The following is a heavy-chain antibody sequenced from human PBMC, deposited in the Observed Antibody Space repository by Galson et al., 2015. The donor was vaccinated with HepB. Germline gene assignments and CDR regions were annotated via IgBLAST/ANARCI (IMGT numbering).Heavy chain of an antibody. CDR2: ISYDGTNI. V-gene: IGHV3-30*18. CDR3: AKEFSTPYYFDY. J-gene: IGHJ4*02. CDR1: GFSFGHYG. Sequence: SLRLSCAASGFSFGHYGMHWVRQAPGKGLEWVAVISYDGTNIYYADSVKGRLTISRDNSESTLYLQMNSLRVEDTAVYYCAKEFSTPYYFDYWGQGTLVSVSS. D-gene: IGHD2-15*01.